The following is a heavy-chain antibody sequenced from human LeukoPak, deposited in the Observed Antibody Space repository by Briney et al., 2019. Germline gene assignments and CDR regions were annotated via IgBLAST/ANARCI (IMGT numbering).Heavy chain of an antibody. V-gene: IGHV4-30-4*08. D-gene: IGHD3-3*01. J-gene: IGHJ4*02. CDR3: ARNDFWSGKDFDY. CDR2: IYYSGST. Sequence: SETLSLTCTVSGGSISSGDYYWSWIRQPPGKGLKWIGYIYYSGSTYYNPSLKSRVTISVDTSKNQFSLKLSSVTAAETAVYYCARNDFWSGKDFDYWGQGTLVTVSS. CDR1: GGSISSGDYY.